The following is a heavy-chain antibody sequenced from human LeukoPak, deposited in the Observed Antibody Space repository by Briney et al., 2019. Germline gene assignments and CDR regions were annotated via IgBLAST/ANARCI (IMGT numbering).Heavy chain of an antibody. CDR2: IYSSGST. V-gene: IGHV4-59*08. Sequence: SETLSLTCQVSGGSISSFYWSWIRQPPGKGLEWIGSIYSSGSTNYNPSLKGRVTISVDTSKNHFSLKLRSVTAADTAMYNCVRHWDFWGQGTQATVSS. CDR3: VRHWDF. J-gene: IGHJ4*02. CDR1: GGSISSFY.